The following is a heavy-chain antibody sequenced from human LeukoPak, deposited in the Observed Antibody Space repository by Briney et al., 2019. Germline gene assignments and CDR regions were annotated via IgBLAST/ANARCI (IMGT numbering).Heavy chain of an antibody. Sequence: SETLSLTCTVSGYSIGSGFHWGWIRQPPGKGLEWIASIHQTGIAYYNASFMSRATISLDTSNHQFFLELISVTAADTAVYYCGHYGSIGLPFDYWGQGALVTVSS. V-gene: IGHV4-38-2*02. CDR1: GYSIGSGFH. D-gene: IGHD3-22*01. J-gene: IGHJ4*02. CDR3: GHYGSIGLPFDY. CDR2: IHQTGIA.